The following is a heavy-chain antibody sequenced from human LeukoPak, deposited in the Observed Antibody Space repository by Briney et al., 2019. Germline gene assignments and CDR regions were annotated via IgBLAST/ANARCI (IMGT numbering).Heavy chain of an antibody. D-gene: IGHD1-26*01. J-gene: IGHJ5*02. CDR3: ARSLVEGATYPYH. CDR1: GFTFSSYG. CDR2: ISTSSIYI. Sequence: TSGGSLRLSCAASGFTFSSYGMNWVRQAPGKGLEWVSCISTSSIYIYNADSVKGRFTISRDNAKNSLYLQMNSLRAEDTAVYYCARSLVEGATYPYHWGQGTLVTVSS. V-gene: IGHV3-21*01.